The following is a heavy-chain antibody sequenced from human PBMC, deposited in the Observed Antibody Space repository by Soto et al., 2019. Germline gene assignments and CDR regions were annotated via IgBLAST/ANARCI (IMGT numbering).Heavy chain of an antibody. CDR1: GGSISSGGYY. D-gene: IGHD3-22*01. Sequence: PSETLSLTCTVSGGSISSGGYYWSWIRQHPGMGLEWIGYIYYSGSTYYNPSLKSRVTISVDTSKNQFSLKLSSVTAADTAVYYCALLDSSGYYFIHNWFDPWGQGTLVTVSS. V-gene: IGHV4-31*03. CDR3: ALLDSSGYYFIHNWFDP. CDR2: IYYSGST. J-gene: IGHJ5*02.